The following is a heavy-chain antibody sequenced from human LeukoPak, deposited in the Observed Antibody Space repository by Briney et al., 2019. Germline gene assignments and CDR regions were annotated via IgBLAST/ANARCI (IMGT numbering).Heavy chain of an antibody. CDR3: AKDIRPGSSWFYYFDY. D-gene: IGHD6-13*01. Sequence: PGGSLRLSCAASGFTFNIYGMNWVRQAPGKGLEWVSYISGSSSAIYYADSVKGRFTISRDNAKNSLYLQMNGLRAEDTAVYYCAKDIRPGSSWFYYFDYWGQGTLVTVSS. J-gene: IGHJ4*02. V-gene: IGHV3-48*01. CDR2: ISGSSSAI. CDR1: GFTFNIYG.